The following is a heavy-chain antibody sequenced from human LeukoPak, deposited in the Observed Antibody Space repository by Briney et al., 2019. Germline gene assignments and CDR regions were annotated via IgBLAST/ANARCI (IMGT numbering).Heavy chain of an antibody. J-gene: IGHJ2*01. CDR3: TRTKDIVVVPAAIRVYWYFDL. CDR2: IRSKANSYAT. CDR1: GFTFSGSA. D-gene: IGHD2-2*01. V-gene: IGHV3-73*01. Sequence: GGCLRLSCAASGFTFSGSAMHWVRQASGKGLEWVGRIRSKANSYATAYAASVKGRFTISRDDSKNTAYLHMNSLKTEDTAVYYCTRTKDIVVVPAAIRVYWYFDLWGRGTLVTVSS.